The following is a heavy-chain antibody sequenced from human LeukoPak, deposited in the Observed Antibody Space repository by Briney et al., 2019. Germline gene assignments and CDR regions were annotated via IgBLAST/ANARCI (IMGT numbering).Heavy chain of an antibody. Sequence: GESLKISCQGSGYIFTKYWIGWVRQMPGKGLEWMGIIYPGDSDTRYSPSFQGQVTISADKSVSTAYLQWSSLKASDTATYYCARRGSREYFQHWGQGSLVTVSS. CDR1: GYIFTKYW. V-gene: IGHV5-51*01. J-gene: IGHJ1*01. CDR3: ARRGSREYFQH. D-gene: IGHD5-18*01. CDR2: IYPGDSDT.